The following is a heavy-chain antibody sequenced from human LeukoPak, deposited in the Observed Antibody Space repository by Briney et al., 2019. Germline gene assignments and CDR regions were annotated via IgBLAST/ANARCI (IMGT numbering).Heavy chain of an antibody. Sequence: GGSLRLSCGASGITFSSYSMNWVRQAPGKGLEWVSYISSSGSTKYYADSVKGRFTISRDNARNSLYLQMNSLRAEDTAVYYCARVNDYWGQGTLVTVSS. CDR3: ARVNDY. V-gene: IGHV3-48*01. CDR1: GITFSSYS. J-gene: IGHJ4*02. CDR2: ISSSGSTK.